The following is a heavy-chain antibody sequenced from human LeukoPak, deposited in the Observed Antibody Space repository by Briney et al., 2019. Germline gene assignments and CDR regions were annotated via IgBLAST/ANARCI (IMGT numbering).Heavy chain of an antibody. D-gene: IGHD3-10*01. Sequence: GRSLRLSCAASGFTFSSYVMHWVRQAPGKGLEWVAAIWYDASNIYYADSLKGRFTISRDNSKNTLYLQMNNLRADDTAVYYCATLLDAFDIWGQGTMVTVSS. CDR3: ATLLDAFDI. V-gene: IGHV3-33*01. CDR1: GFTFSSYV. CDR2: IWYDASNI. J-gene: IGHJ3*02.